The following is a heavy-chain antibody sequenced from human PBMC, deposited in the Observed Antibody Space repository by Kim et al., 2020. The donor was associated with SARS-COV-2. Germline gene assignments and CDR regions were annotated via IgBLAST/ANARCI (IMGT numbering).Heavy chain of an antibody. J-gene: IGHJ6*02. Sequence: YGRSFQGQVTISADKSISTAYLQWSSLKASDTAMYYCARRGIGLYYYGMDVWGQGTTVTVSS. V-gene: IGHV5-51*01. CDR3: ARRGIGLYYYGMDV. D-gene: IGHD3-16*01.